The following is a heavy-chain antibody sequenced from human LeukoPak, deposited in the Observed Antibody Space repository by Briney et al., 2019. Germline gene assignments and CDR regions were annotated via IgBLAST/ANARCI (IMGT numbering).Heavy chain of an antibody. V-gene: IGHV1-8*02. CDR1: GYTFTSYF. Sequence: ASVKVSCKASGYTFTSYFMHWVRQAPGQGLERMGWMNPNSGNTGYAQKFQGRVTMTRNTSISTAYMELSSLRSEDTAVYYCARGGGPSRKRWFDPWGQGTLVTVSS. J-gene: IGHJ5*02. CDR3: ARGGGPSRKRWFDP. CDR2: MNPNSGNT. D-gene: IGHD6-13*01.